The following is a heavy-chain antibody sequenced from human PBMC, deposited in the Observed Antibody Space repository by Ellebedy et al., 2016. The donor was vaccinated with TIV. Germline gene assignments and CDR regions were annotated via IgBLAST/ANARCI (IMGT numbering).Heavy chain of an antibody. CDR1: GFTFRNYW. D-gene: IGHD4-23*01. CDR3: ARTPVRLGSPGKAFDY. V-gene: IGHV3-7*03. CDR2: IKDDGRDK. J-gene: IGHJ4*02. Sequence: GESLKISCAASGFTFRNYWMTWVRQAPGKGLEWVANIKDDGRDKYYVDSVKGRFNISRDNAKNSLYLQMNSLRAEDTAVYYCARTPVRLGSPGKAFDYWGQGTLVTVSS.